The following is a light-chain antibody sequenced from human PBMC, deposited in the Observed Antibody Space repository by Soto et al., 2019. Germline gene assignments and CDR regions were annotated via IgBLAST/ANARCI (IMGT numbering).Light chain of an antibody. CDR3: QQYNNWPQT. V-gene: IGKV3-15*01. CDR1: QSVSSN. J-gene: IGKJ1*01. Sequence: EIVMTQSPATLSVSPGERATLSCRASQSVSSNLAWYQQKPGQAPRLLIYGASTRATGIPARFSGSGSGTECTRTISSLQSEDFAVYYCQQYNNWPQTFGQGTKVEIK. CDR2: GAS.